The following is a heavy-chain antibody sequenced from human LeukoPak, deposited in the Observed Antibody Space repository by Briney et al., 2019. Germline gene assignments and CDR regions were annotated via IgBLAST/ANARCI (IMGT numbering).Heavy chain of an antibody. Sequence: GASVKVSCKASGYTFTYRYLHWVRQAPGQALEWMGWITPFNGNTNYAQKFQDRVTITRDRSMSTAYMELSSLRSEDTAVYYCARDLRYSSSWYQGAFDYWGQGTLVTVSS. CDR1: GYTFTYRY. J-gene: IGHJ4*02. CDR3: ARDLRYSSSWYQGAFDY. D-gene: IGHD6-13*01. CDR2: ITPFNGNT. V-gene: IGHV1-45*02.